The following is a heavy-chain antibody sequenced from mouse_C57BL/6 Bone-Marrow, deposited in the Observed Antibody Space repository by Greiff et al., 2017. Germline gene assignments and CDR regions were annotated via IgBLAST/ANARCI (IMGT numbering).Heavy chain of an antibody. CDR2: INPSSGYT. CDR1: GYTFTSYT. Sequence: QVQLQQSGAELARPGASVKMSCKASGYTFTSYTMHWVKQRPGQGLEWIGYINPSSGYTKYNQKFKDKATLTADKSSSTAYMQLSSLTSEDSAVYYCARRVLRAWFAYWGQGTSVTVSS. J-gene: IGHJ4*01. D-gene: IGHD1-1*01. V-gene: IGHV1-4*01. CDR3: ARRVLRAWFAY.